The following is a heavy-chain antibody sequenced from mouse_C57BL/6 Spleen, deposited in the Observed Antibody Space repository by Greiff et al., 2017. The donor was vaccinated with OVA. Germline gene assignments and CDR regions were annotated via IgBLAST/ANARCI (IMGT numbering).Heavy chain of an antibody. V-gene: IGHV1-26*01. CDR1: GYTFTDYY. Sequence: EVQLQQSGPELVKPGASVKISCKASGYTFTDYYMNWVKQSHGKSLEWIGDINPNNGGTSYKQKFKGKATLTVDKSSSTAYMELRSLTSEDSAVYYCARSYDYDWWGFAYWGQGTLVTVSA. J-gene: IGHJ3*01. D-gene: IGHD2-4*01. CDR2: INPNNGGT. CDR3: ARSYDYDWWGFAY.